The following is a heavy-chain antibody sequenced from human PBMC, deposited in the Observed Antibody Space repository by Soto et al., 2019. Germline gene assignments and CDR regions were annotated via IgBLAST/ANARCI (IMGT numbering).Heavy chain of an antibody. V-gene: IGHV3-23*01. J-gene: IGHJ4*02. Sequence: TGGSLRLSCAASKFTFSSYAMTWVRLAPGKGLEWVSSISSSAGNTYYADSVKGRFTISRDNSKNTLYLQMNSLRADDTAVYYCAKSGSHSYFDYWGQGTLVTVSS. CDR1: KFTFSSYA. CDR3: AKSGSHSYFDY. D-gene: IGHD1-26*01. CDR2: ISSSAGNT.